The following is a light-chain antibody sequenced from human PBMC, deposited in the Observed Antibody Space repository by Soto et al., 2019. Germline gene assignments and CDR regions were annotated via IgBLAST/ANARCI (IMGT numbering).Light chain of an antibody. J-gene: IGLJ3*02. CDR2: GNN. V-gene: IGLV1-51*01. Sequence: QSVLTQPPSVSAAPGQTVTISCFGSNSNIGRNYVSWYQQLPGTAPKLLIYGNNNRHSGITDRISGSKSGTSATLGNTGLQPGDEADYYCATWDNTLSVEVFGGGTKVTVL. CDR1: NSNIGRNY. CDR3: ATWDNTLSVEV.